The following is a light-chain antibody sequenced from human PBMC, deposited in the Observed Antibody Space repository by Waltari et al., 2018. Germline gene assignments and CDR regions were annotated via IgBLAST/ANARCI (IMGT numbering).Light chain of an antibody. Sequence: EIVLTQSQGTPSLSPGERATLSCMASLSVSRFLAYNPQKPGQAPRLLIYDASTRATGIPDRFSGSGSGTDFSLTISRLEPEDFAVYYCQKYVSLPATFGQGTKVEIK. CDR1: LSVSRF. V-gene: IGKV3-20*01. CDR2: DAS. CDR3: QKYVSLPAT. J-gene: IGKJ1*01.